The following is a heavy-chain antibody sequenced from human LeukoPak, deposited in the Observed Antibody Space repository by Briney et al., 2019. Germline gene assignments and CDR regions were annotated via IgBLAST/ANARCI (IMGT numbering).Heavy chain of an antibody. V-gene: IGHV1-2*06. CDR3: ARGSMTMIVVAASGPDY. Sequence: ASVKVSCKASGYTFTGYYMHWVRQAPGQGLEWMGRINPSSGGTNYAQKFQGRVTMTRDTSISTAYMEPSRLRSDDTAVYYCARGSMTMIVVAASGPDYWGQGTLVTVSS. CDR2: INPSSGGT. J-gene: IGHJ4*02. CDR1: GYTFTGYY. D-gene: IGHD3-22*01.